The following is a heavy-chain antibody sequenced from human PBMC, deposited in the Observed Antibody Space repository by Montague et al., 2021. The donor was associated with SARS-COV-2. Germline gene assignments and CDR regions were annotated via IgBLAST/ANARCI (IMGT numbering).Heavy chain of an antibody. V-gene: IGHV4-31*03. CDR1: GGSIGSGGYY. CDR3: ARAFVVVIAIDAFDI. Sequence: LRLSCTVSGGSIGSGGYYWSWIRQHPGKGLEWIGYIYYSGSTYYNPSPKSRVTISVDTSKNQFSLKLSSVTAADTAVYYCARAFVVVIAIDAFDIWGQGTMVTVSS. D-gene: IGHD2-21*01. CDR2: IYYSGST. J-gene: IGHJ3*02.